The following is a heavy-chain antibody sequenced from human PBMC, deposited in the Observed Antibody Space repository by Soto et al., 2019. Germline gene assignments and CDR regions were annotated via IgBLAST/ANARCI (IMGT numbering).Heavy chain of an antibody. CDR1: GFTFSSYA. CDR2: ISGSGGST. CDR3: AKDPLYSSSW. D-gene: IGHD6-13*01. J-gene: IGHJ4*02. Sequence: EVQLLESGGGLVQPGGSLRLSCAASGFTFSSYAMSWVRQAPGKGLEWVSAISGSGGSTYYADSVKGRFTISRDNSKNTXXXXXXXXXXXXXAVYYCAKDPLYSSSWWGQGXLVTVSS. V-gene: IGHV3-23*01.